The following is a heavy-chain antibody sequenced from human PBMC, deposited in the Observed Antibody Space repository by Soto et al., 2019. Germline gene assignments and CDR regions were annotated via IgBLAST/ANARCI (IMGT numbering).Heavy chain of an antibody. CDR2: INPKSGGT. J-gene: IGHJ4*02. Sequence: QVQLVQSGAEVKKPGASVNVSCKASGYTFTVYYMHWVRQAPGQGLEWMGWINPKSGGTMYPEKFEGRDTMTCDTSISTAYMAMTRLRSDDTAVYYCARDLAKGGGSAGFDYWGQGTLVTVSS. CDR1: GYTFTVYY. D-gene: IGHD1-26*01. V-gene: IGHV1-2*02. CDR3: ARDLAKGGGSAGFDY.